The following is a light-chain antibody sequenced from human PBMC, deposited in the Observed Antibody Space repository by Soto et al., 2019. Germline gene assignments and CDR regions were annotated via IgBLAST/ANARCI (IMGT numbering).Light chain of an antibody. CDR1: QDIRTH. V-gene: IGKV1-33*01. CDR2: GAS. Sequence: DIPMTQSPSSLSASVGDRVTITCQASQDIRTHLNWFQQKPGKAPKLLIYGASYLEIGVPSRFSGGGSWTDFTLSISSLQPEDSATYYCQQYEILSIFGGGTKVEIK. J-gene: IGKJ4*01. CDR3: QQYEILSI.